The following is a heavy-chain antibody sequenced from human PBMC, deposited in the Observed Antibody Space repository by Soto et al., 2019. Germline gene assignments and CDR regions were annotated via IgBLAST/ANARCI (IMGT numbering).Heavy chain of an antibody. V-gene: IGHV3-23*01. J-gene: IGHJ4*01. D-gene: IGHD2-15*01. CDR2: ISGSGGST. CDR3: AKTEEVADHGDCDY. CDR1: AFTCISYA. Sequence: GGALSLSCACSAFTCISYAMSWVRQAPGKGLEWVSAISGSGGSTYYADSVKGRFTISRDNSKNTLYLQMNSLRAEDTAVYYCAKTEEVADHGDCDYWGQGTQVTVSS.